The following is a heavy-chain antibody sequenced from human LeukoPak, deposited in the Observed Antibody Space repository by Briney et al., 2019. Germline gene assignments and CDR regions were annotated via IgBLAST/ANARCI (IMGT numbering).Heavy chain of an antibody. Sequence: GGSLRLSCAASGFTFSNYAMSWVRQAPGKGLEWVSASLGSGGSTYYADSVKGRFTVSRDNSKSTLYLQMNSLRAEDTALYYCAKWGDYDVLTGYYDPDYWGQGTLVTVSS. D-gene: IGHD3-9*01. CDR1: GFTFSNYA. J-gene: IGHJ4*02. CDR3: AKWGDYDVLTGYYDPDY. V-gene: IGHV3-23*01. CDR2: SLGSGGST.